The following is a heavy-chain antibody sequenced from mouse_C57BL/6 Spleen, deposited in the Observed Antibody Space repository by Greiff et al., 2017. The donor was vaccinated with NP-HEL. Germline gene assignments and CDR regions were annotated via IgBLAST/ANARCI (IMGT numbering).Heavy chain of an antibody. CDR2: IYPRDGST. J-gene: IGHJ3*01. V-gene: IGHV1-78*01. Sequence: VQLQQSDAELVKPGASVKISCKVSGYTFTDHTIHWMKQRPEQGLEWIGYIYPRDGSTKYNEKFKGKATLTADKSSSTAYMQLNSLTSEDSEVYFCARGGFITTVVAPFAYWGQGTLVTVSA. CDR1: GYTFTDHT. CDR3: ARGGFITTVVAPFAY. D-gene: IGHD1-1*01.